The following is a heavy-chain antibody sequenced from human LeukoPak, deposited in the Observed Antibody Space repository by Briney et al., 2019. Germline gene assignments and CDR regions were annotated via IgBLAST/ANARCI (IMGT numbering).Heavy chain of an antibody. CDR2: IYYSGST. D-gene: IGHD6-13*01. Sequence: SETLSLTCTVSGGSISSSSYYWGWIRQPPGKGLEWIGSIYYSGSTYYNPSLKSRVTISVDTSKNQFSLKLSSVTAADTAVYYCARDPYSSSWYGGDYWGQGTLVTVSS. CDR3: ARDPYSSSWYGGDY. J-gene: IGHJ4*02. V-gene: IGHV4-39*02. CDR1: GGSISSSSYY.